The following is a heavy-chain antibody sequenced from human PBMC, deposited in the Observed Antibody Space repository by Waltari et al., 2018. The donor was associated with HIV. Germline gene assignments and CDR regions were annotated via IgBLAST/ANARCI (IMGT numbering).Heavy chain of an antibody. CDR2: IKPDGSTI. V-gene: IGHV3-7*01. D-gene: IGHD5-12*01. J-gene: IGHJ4*02. Sequence: EVQLVESGGGLVQPGGSLTLSCAAPGFSFSSYWMNWVRQAPGKGLEWVDNIKPDGSTIYYVDSVKGRFSIARDNAQNSLYLHMNTLRVEDAAVYFCATSGYRTGPFDHWGQGTPVTVSS. CDR1: GFSFSSYW. CDR3: ATSGYRTGPFDH.